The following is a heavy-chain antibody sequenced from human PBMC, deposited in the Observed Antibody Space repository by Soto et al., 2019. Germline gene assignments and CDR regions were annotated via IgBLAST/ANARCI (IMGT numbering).Heavy chain of an antibody. CDR3: ARDNSYGAPFDY. CDR1: GGSVSSGSYY. V-gene: IGHV4-61*01. J-gene: IGHJ4*02. D-gene: IGHD5-18*01. Sequence: SETLSLTCTVSGGSVSSGSYYWSWIRQPPGKGLEWIGYIYYSGSTNYNPSLKSRVTISVDTSKNQFSLKLSSVAAADTAVYYCARDNSYGAPFDYWGQGTLVTVSS. CDR2: IYYSGST.